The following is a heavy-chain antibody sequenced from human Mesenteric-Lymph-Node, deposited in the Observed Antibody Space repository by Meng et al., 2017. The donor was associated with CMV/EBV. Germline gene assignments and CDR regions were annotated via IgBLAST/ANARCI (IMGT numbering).Heavy chain of an antibody. Sequence: VSGGSISSSTWYWGWIRQPPGKGLEWIGSMYFGGGTYYNPSLKSRVTISVDSSKNQFSLKVTSVTAAGTAVYYCARPTGGSSSPWDHWGQGTLVTVSS. CDR1: GGSISSSTWY. D-gene: IGHD6-6*01. CDR3: ARPTGGSSSPWDH. V-gene: IGHV4-39*01. CDR2: MYFGGGT. J-gene: IGHJ4*02.